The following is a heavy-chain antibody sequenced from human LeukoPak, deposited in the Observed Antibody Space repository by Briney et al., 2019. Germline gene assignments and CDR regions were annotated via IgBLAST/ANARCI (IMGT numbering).Heavy chain of an antibody. Sequence: GGSLRLSCAASGFTLSSYNMNWVRQAPGKGLEWVSSITNSGTYIYYADSLKGRFTISRDNAKNSLFLQMDSLTTEDTAVYYCARGPLLLYITGWSLDYWGQGSLVTVSS. CDR2: ITNSGTYI. D-gene: IGHD6-19*01. CDR1: GFTLSSYN. J-gene: IGHJ4*02. V-gene: IGHV3-21*01. CDR3: ARGPLLLYITGWSLDY.